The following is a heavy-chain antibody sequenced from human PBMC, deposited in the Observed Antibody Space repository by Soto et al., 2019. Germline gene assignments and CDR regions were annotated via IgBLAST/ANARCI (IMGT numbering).Heavy chain of an antibody. J-gene: IGHJ6*02. V-gene: IGHV3-23*01. CDR2: ISARGGST. Sequence: EVQLLESGGGLVQPGGSLRLSCTASGFTFSNYAMSWVRQAPDKGLEWVSAISARGGSTYYADSVKGRFTISRDNSKNMLFLQMNSLRAEDTALYYCAKDSTVTTSLYSYYYGLDVWGQGTTVTVSS. D-gene: IGHD4-17*01. CDR3: AKDSTVTTSLYSYYYGLDV. CDR1: GFTFSNYA.